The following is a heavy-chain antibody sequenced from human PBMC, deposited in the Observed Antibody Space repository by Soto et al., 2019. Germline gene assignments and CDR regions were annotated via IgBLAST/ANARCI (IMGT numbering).Heavy chain of an antibody. J-gene: IGHJ4*02. D-gene: IGHD3-22*01. CDR1: GFTFSSYG. V-gene: IGHV3-30*18. CDR2: ISYDGSNK. Sequence: GGSLRLSCAASGFTFSSYGMHWVRQAPGKGLEWVAVISYDGSNKYYADSVKGRFTISRDNSKNTLYLQMNSLRAEDTAVYYCAKDRKMIAGGGFDYWGQGTLVTVSS. CDR3: AKDRKMIAGGGFDY.